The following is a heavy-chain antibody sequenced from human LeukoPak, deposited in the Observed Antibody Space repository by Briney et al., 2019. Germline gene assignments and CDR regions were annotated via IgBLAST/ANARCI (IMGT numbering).Heavy chain of an antibody. CDR1: GFTFSSYS. J-gene: IGHJ4*02. D-gene: IGHD6-19*01. CDR3: ARVDSSGWYEVGY. V-gene: IGHV3-21*01. Sequence: PGGSLRLSCAASGFTFSSYSMNWVRQAPGKGLEWVSSISSSSSYIYYADSVKGRFTISRDNAKNSLYLQMNSLRAEDTAVYYCARVDSSGWYEVGYWGQGTLVTVSS. CDR2: ISSSSSYI.